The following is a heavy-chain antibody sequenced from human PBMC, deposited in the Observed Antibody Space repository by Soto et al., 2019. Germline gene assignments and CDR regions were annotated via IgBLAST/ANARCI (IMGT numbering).Heavy chain of an antibody. Sequence: ASVKVSCKASGYTFTGYYLPWVRQAPGQGLEWMGWINPNSGGTNYAQKFQGWVTMTRDTSISTADMERSRLRSDDTAVYYCARDRITIFGGAADDDDGMDVWGQGTKVTVSS. J-gene: IGHJ6*02. D-gene: IGHD3-3*01. CDR2: INPNSGGT. CDR3: ARDRITIFGGAADDDDGMDV. CDR1: GYTFTGYY. V-gene: IGHV1-2*04.